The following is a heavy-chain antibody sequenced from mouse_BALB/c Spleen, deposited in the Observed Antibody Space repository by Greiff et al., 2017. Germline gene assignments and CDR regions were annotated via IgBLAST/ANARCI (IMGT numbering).Heavy chain of an antibody. CDR3: ASHGNYEY. Sequence: LQQPGAELVRPGASVKLSCKASGYTFTSYWINWVKQRPGQGLEWIGNIYPSDSYTNYNQKFKDKATLTVDKSSSTAYMQHSSLTSEDSAVYYCASHGNYEYWGEGTTLTVSS. CDR1: GYTFTSYW. J-gene: IGHJ2*01. CDR2: IYPSDSYT. V-gene: IGHV1-69*02. D-gene: IGHD2-1*01.